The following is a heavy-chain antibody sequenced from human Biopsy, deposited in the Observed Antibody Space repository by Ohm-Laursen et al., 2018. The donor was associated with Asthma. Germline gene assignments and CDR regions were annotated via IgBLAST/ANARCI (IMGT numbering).Heavy chain of an antibody. D-gene: IGHD6-6*01. V-gene: IGHV4-30-2*01. Sequence: SQTLSLTCSLSSGSGGYMRSGNYYWGWIRQPPGKGLEWIGYISHSGSTYFNPSLKSRVTISLDRTKSQFSLKLSSVTAADTALYYCARAQAAQYYYGMDVWGQGTTVIVSS. J-gene: IGHJ6*02. CDR3: ARAQAAQYYYGMDV. CDR2: ISHSGST. CDR1: SGSGGYMRSGNYY.